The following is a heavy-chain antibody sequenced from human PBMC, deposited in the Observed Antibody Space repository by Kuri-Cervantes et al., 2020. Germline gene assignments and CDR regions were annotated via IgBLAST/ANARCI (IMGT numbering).Heavy chain of an antibody. J-gene: IGHJ6*02. V-gene: IGHV4-39*07. CDR2: NYYSGST. CDR1: GGSISSSSYY. D-gene: IGHD3-22*01. CDR3: ARASVYDSSGHYYYGMDV. Sequence: SETLSLTCTVSGGSISSSSYYWGWIRQPPGKGLEWIGSNYYSGSTYYNPSLKSRVTISVDTSKNQFSLKLSSVTAADTAVYYCARASVYDSSGHYYYGMDVWGQGTTVTVSS.